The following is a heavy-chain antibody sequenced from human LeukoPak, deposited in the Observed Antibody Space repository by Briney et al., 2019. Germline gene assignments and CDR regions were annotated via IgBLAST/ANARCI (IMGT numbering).Heavy chain of an antibody. J-gene: IGHJ4*02. CDR2: SSAYDGNT. V-gene: IGHV1-18*01. D-gene: IGHD5-18*01. CDR1: GYTFSSYG. CDR3: ARAVRGYSYAYLPY. Sequence: GASVKVSCKASGYTFSSYGISWVRHAPGQGLESMGWSSAYDGNTDYAQNLQGRVTMTTDTSTSTAYMELRSLRSDDTAVYYCARAVRGYSYAYLPYWGQGTLVTVSS.